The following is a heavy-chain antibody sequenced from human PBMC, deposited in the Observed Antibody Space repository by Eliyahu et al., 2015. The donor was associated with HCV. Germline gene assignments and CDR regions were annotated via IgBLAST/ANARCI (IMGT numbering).Heavy chain of an antibody. V-gene: IGHV4-34*01. Sequence: QVQLQQWGAGLLKPSETLSLTCAVYGGSFSGYYWSWIRQPPGKGLEWIGEINHSGSTNYNPSLKSRVTISVDTSKNQFSLKLSSVTAADTAVYYCARGMTTVTTHRWFDPWGQGTLVTVSS. CDR3: ARGMTTVTTHRWFDP. CDR1: GGSFSGYY. D-gene: IGHD4-11*01. J-gene: IGHJ5*02. CDR2: INHSGST.